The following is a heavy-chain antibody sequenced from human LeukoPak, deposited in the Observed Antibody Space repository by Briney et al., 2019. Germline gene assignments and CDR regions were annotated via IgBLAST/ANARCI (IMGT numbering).Heavy chain of an antibody. D-gene: IGHD3-10*01. CDR1: GYTFTDYY. CDR3: ASSGSGSYPADY. CDR2: INPNSGGT. J-gene: IGHJ4*02. Sequence: ASVKVSCKASGYTFTDYYLHWVRQAPGQGLEWMGWINPNSGGTNYAQKFQGRVTMTRDTSISTAYMELSRLRSDDTAVYYCASSGSGSYPADYWGQGTLVTVSS. V-gene: IGHV1-2*02.